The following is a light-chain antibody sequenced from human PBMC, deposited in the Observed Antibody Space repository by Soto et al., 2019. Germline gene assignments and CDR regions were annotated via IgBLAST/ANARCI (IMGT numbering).Light chain of an antibody. CDR2: EVS. CDR3: SSYAGSNNLV. V-gene: IGLV2-8*01. CDR1: SSDVGGYNS. J-gene: IGLJ2*01. Sequence: QSALTQPPSASGSPGQSVTISCTGTSSDVGGYNSVSWYQQHPGKVPRLMIYEVSKRPSGVPDRFSGSKSVNTASLTVSGLQAADEADYYCSSYAGSNNLVFGGGTQLTVL.